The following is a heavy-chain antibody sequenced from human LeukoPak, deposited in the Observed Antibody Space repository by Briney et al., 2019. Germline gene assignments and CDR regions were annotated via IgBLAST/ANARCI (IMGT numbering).Heavy chain of an antibody. D-gene: IGHD5-12*01. Sequence: ASVKVSCKASGYTFTGCYMHWVRQAPGQGLEWMGWINPNSGATNYAQKFQGRVTMTSDRSISTAYMDLRGLTSDDTAVYYCSRDRGWIVAGQRVRNDAFDIWGQGTLATVSS. V-gene: IGHV1-2*02. J-gene: IGHJ3*02. CDR2: INPNSGAT. CDR1: GYTFTGCY. CDR3: SRDRGWIVAGQRVRNDAFDI.